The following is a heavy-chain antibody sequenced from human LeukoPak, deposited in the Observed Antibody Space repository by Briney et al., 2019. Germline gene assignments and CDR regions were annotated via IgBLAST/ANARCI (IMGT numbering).Heavy chain of an antibody. V-gene: IGHV4-34*01. CDR1: GGSFSGYY. CDR2: INHSGST. D-gene: IGHD3-3*01. Sequence: SETLSLTCAVYGGSFSGYYWSWIRQPPGKGLEWIGEINHSGSTNYNPSLKSRVTISVDTSKNQFSLKLSSVAAADTAAYYCARAYYDFWSGTGHWGQGTLVTVSS. CDR3: ARAYYDFWSGTGH. J-gene: IGHJ4*02.